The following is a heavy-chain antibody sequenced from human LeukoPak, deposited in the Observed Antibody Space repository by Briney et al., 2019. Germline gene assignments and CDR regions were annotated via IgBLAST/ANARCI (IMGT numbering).Heavy chain of an antibody. CDR1: GGSISSSSYY. V-gene: IGHV4-39*07. J-gene: IGHJ4*02. CDR2: IYYSGST. CDR3: ARVAGDLVPAATIDY. D-gene: IGHD2-2*01. Sequence: SETLSLTCTVSGGSISSSSYYWGWIRQPPGKGLEWIGSIYYSGSTYYNPSLKSRVTISVDTSKNQFSLKLSSVTAADTAVYYCARVAGDLVPAATIDYWAREPWSPSPQ.